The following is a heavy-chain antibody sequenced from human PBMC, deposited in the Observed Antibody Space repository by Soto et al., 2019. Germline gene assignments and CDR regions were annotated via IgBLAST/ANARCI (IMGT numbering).Heavy chain of an antibody. V-gene: IGHV3-30-3*01. Sequence: GGSLRLSCAASGFTFSSYAMHWVRQAPGKGLEWVAVISYDGSNKYYADSVKGRFTISRDNSKNTLYLQMNSLRAEDTAVYYCARSSNSYAHDYWGQGTLVTVSS. J-gene: IGHJ4*02. D-gene: IGHD5-18*01. CDR1: GFTFSSYA. CDR3: ARSSNSYAHDY. CDR2: ISYDGSNK.